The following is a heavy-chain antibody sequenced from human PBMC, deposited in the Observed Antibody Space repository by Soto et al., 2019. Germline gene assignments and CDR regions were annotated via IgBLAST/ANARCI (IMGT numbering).Heavy chain of an antibody. J-gene: IGHJ6*02. CDR3: AKDCAAGGDYYYGMDV. Sequence: LRLSCAASGFTFSSYGMHWVRQAPGKGLEWVAVISYDGSNKYYADSVKGRFTISRDNSKNTLYLQMNSLRAEDTAVYYCAKDCAAGGDYYYGMDVWGQGTTVTVSS. CDR2: ISYDGSNK. D-gene: IGHD6-13*01. CDR1: GFTFSSYG. V-gene: IGHV3-30*18.